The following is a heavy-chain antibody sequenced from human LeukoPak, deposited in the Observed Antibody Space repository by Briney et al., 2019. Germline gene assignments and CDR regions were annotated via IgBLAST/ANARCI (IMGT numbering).Heavy chain of an antibody. Sequence: SETLSLTCTASGGSISSYYWSWIRQPPGKGLEWIGYIYYSGSTYYNPSLKSRVTISVDTSKNQFSLKLSSVTAADTAVYYCARGISYYYDSSGYLDYWGQGTLVTVSS. CDR1: GGSISSYY. J-gene: IGHJ4*02. CDR3: ARGISYYYDSSGYLDY. V-gene: IGHV4-59*06. D-gene: IGHD3-22*01. CDR2: IYYSGST.